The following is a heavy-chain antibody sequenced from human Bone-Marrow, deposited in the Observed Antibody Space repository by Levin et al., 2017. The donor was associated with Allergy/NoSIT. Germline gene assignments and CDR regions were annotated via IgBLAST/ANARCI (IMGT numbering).Heavy chain of an antibody. V-gene: IGHV3-72*01. Sequence: GESLKISCAASGFTFSARYMDWVRQAPGKGLEWVGRTTNKAKSYSTEYAASVKGRFTISRDDSKSSLYLQMNSLKTEDTAVYYCAREGDSSGPDFDLWGRGTLVTVSS. CDR3: AREGDSSGPDFDL. J-gene: IGHJ2*01. CDR2: TTNKAKSYST. CDR1: GFTFSARY. D-gene: IGHD6-19*01.